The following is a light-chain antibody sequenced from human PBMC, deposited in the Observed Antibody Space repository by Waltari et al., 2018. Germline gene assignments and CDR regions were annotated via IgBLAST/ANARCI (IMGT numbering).Light chain of an antibody. Sequence: EIQMSQTPSTLSASVGESVPISCRASQSTSSLLAWYPQKPGNCPKFLIYEASSLVSGVPDRFSGSGSGTEFTLTISSLQPDDVATYYCKQDEAYALTFGGGTKVEIK. V-gene: IGKV1-5*03. CDR1: QSTSSL. CDR3: KQDEAYALT. J-gene: IGKJ4*01. CDR2: EAS.